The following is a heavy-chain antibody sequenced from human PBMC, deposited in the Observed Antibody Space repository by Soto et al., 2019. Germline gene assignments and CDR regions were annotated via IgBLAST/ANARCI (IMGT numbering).Heavy chain of an antibody. CDR2: ISSSSSYI. D-gene: IGHD2-8*01. CDR3: ARSPNPVTGWFDP. CDR1: VFTFSSYS. J-gene: IGHJ5*02. Sequence: GWSLRLSCAASVFTFSSYSMNWVRQAPGKGLEWVSSISSSSSYIYYADSVKGRFTISRDNAKNSLYLQMNSLRAEDTAVYYCARSPNPVTGWFDPWGQGTLVTVSS. V-gene: IGHV3-21*01.